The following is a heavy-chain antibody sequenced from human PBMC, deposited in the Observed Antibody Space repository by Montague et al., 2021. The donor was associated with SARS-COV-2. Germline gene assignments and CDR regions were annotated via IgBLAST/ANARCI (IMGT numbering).Heavy chain of an antibody. V-gene: IGHV4-59*01. J-gene: IGHJ4*02. CDR2: VHYTGST. D-gene: IGHD1-1*01. Sequence: SETLSLTCEVSGGSISSYYWSWIRQSPGKGLEWIGYVHYTGSTKYNPSLKTRVTLSLDTPKNHFSLKLSSVTAADTAVYYCARAQNTCFIANCVNYFDVWGLGALVTVSS. CDR1: GGSISSYY. CDR3: ARAQNTCFIANCVNYFDV.